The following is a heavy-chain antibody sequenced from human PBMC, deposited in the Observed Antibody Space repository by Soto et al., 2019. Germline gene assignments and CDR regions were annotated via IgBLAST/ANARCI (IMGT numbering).Heavy chain of an antibody. CDR3: ARLLTEGATFREDAFDL. V-gene: IGHV1-18*01. CDR1: RYTFTSHG. D-gene: IGHD1-26*01. CDR2: ISTFNGKT. Sequence: QVQLVQSGGDVKTPGASVKVSCTTFRYTFTSHGIAWVRQAPGQGLEWMGWISTFNGKTDYAQKFQGRVTMTADTLTSTFHMELRSLRSDDTAVYYCARLLTEGATFREDAFDLWGQGTKVTVSS. J-gene: IGHJ3*01.